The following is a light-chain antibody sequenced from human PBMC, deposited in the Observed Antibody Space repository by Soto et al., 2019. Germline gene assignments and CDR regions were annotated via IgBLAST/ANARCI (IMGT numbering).Light chain of an antibody. CDR1: QTVSSRY. CDR2: GAS. V-gene: IGKV3-20*01. J-gene: IGKJ2*01. CDR3: QQYGRSLPYT. Sequence: EFVLTQSPGTLSLSPGERATLSCRASQTVSSRYLAWYQQKPGQAPRLLIYGASSRATGIPDRCSGSGSGTDFTLTISRLEPDDFALYYCQQYGRSLPYTFGQRTKLEIK.